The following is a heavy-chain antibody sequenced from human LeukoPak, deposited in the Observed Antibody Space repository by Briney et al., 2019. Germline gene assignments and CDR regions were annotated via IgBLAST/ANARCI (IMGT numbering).Heavy chain of an antibody. Sequence: GGSLTLSCAASGFTFSSYAMSWVRQAPGKGLEWVSAISGSAGSTYYADSVKGRFTISRDNSKNTLYLQMNSLRAEDTAVYYCAKDRHPNIAVVPAAKQIYFDYWGQGTLVTVSS. CDR2: ISGSAGST. J-gene: IGHJ4*02. V-gene: IGHV3-23*01. CDR3: AKDRHPNIAVVPAAKQIYFDY. D-gene: IGHD2-2*01. CDR1: GFTFSSYA.